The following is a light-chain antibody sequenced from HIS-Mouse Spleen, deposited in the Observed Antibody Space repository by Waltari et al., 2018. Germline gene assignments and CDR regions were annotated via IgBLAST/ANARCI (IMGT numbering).Light chain of an antibody. Sequence: QSALTQPASVSGSPGQSITISCTGTSSDVGRYNLVSWYQQPPGKDPKLMIYEGSKRPSGVSNRFSGSKSGNTASLTISGLQAEDEADYYCCSYAGSSTWVFGGGTKLTVL. V-gene: IGLV2-23*01. CDR2: EGS. CDR3: CSYAGSSTWV. CDR1: SSDVGRYNL. J-gene: IGLJ3*02.